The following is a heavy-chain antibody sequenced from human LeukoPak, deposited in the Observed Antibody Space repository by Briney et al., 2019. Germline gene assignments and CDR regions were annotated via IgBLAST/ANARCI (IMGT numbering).Heavy chain of an antibody. Sequence: GGSLRLSCAAPGLTVSKNYMSWVRQAPGKGLESVSVIYSGGSTYYADSVRGRFTISRDNSKNTLYLQMNSLRAEDTAVYYCASRGYSFPWGQGTLVTVSS. V-gene: IGHV3-53*01. D-gene: IGHD5-18*01. J-gene: IGHJ4*02. CDR2: IYSGGST. CDR3: ASRGYSFP. CDR1: GLTVSKNY.